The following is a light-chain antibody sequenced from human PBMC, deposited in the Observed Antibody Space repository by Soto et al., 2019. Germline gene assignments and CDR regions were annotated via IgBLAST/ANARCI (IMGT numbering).Light chain of an antibody. J-gene: IGKJ4*01. V-gene: IGKV1D-12*01. CDR1: PGVSSW. Sequence: DIRMTQSPSSVSASVGDRVTITCRASPGVSSWLAWYQQKPGKTPSLLIYRASSLQSGVPSRFSGSGSGTDFTLTISSLQPEDFATYYCQQADRLPLTFGGGTKVDIK. CDR3: QQADRLPLT. CDR2: RAS.